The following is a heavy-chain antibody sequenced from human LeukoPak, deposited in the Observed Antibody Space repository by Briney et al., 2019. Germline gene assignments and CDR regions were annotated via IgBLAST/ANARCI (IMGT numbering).Heavy chain of an antibody. Sequence: ASVKVSCKASGYTFTSYYIHWVRQAPGQGLEWMGWMNPNSGNTGYAQKFQGRVTITRNTSISTAYMELSSLRSEDTAVYYCARGGVYYDFWSGYHDAFDIWGQGTMVTVSS. CDR2: MNPNSGNT. CDR3: ARGGVYYDFWSGYHDAFDI. D-gene: IGHD3-3*01. CDR1: GYTFTSYY. V-gene: IGHV1-8*03. J-gene: IGHJ3*02.